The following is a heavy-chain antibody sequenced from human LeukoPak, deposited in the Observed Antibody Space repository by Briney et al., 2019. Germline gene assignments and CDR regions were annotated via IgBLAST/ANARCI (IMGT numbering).Heavy chain of an antibody. J-gene: IGHJ6*03. CDR1: GGTFSSYT. CDR3: AREESGRAEGDYGDYTYYYYYYMDV. Sequence: GSSVKVSCKASGGTFSSYTISWVRQAPGQGLEWMGRIIPILGIANYAQKFQGRVTITADKSTSTAYMELSSLRSEDTAVYYCAREESGRAEGDYGDYTYYYYYYMDVWGKGTTVTVSS. V-gene: IGHV1-69*04. D-gene: IGHD4-17*01. CDR2: IIPILGIA.